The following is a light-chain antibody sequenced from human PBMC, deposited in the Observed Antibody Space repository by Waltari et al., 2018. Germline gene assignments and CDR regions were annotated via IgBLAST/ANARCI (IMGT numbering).Light chain of an antibody. CDR3: QQYYKAPQT. CDR2: WVT. Sequence: DIVMTQSPDALTVSLGERATINCKSSQSVLYSSTNENYPAWDQQKPGQPHNQLIYWVTTRESGAPDRCSDSGSATDFTLTIGSLEAEAVAVSYCQQYYKAPQTFGPGTKVEIK. CDR1: QSVLYSSTNENY. J-gene: IGKJ1*01. V-gene: IGKV4-1*01.